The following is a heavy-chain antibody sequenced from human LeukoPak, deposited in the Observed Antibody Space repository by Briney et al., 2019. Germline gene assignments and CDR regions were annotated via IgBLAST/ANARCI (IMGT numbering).Heavy chain of an antibody. CDR3: ATDSNNNGDYEA. CDR2: IYSGGSI. CDR1: GFSVSSGY. D-gene: IGHD4-17*01. V-gene: IGHV3-66*02. J-gene: IGHJ5*02. Sequence: GGSLRLSCAASGFSVSSGYMTWVRQAPGKGLEWVSVIYSGGSIYYADSLKGRFTISRDNSKNTLYLQMNSLRVEDTAVYYCATDSNNNGDYEAWGQGTLVTVSS.